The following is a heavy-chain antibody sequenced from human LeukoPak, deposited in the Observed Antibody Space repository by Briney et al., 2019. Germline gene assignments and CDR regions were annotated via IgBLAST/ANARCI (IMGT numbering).Heavy chain of an antibody. D-gene: IGHD5-18*01. CDR3: ARDRSGYGYGPADY. CDR1: GYTFTGYY. CDR2: INPNSGGT. J-gene: IGHJ4*02. V-gene: IGHV1-2*04. Sequence: ASVKVSCKASGYTFTGYYMHWVRQAPGQGLEWMGWINPNSGGTNYAQKFQGWVTMTRDTSISTAYMELSRLRSDDTAVYYCARDRSGYGYGPADYWGQGTLVTVSS.